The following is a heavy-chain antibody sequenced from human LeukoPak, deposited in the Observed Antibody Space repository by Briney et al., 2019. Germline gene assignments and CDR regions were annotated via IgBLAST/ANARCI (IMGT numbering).Heavy chain of an antibody. V-gene: IGHV1-2*02. D-gene: IGHD2-15*01. Sequence: ASVKVSCKASGYTFTGYYMHWVRQAPGQGLEWMGWINPNSGGTNYAQKFQGRVTMTRDTSISTAYMELSRLRSDDTAVYYCARAPRGRCSGGSCSYFDYWGRGTLVTVSS. J-gene: IGHJ4*02. CDR2: INPNSGGT. CDR3: ARAPRGRCSGGSCSYFDY. CDR1: GYTFTGYY.